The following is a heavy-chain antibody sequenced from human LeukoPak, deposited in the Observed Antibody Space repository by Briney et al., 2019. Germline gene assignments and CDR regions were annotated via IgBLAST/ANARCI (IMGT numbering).Heavy chain of an antibody. J-gene: IGHJ4*02. CDR3: VKDLSSWLPGVFDY. V-gene: IGHV3-23*01. D-gene: IGHD6-13*01. Sequence: GGSLRLSCAASGFPFSSYSMSWVRQAPGKGLEWVSGIVGTTGTTYYADSVQGRFTISRDNSKNTLYLEMNSLTAEDTAVYICVKDLSSWLPGVFDYWGQGTLVTVSS. CDR1: GFPFSSYS. CDR2: IVGTTGTT.